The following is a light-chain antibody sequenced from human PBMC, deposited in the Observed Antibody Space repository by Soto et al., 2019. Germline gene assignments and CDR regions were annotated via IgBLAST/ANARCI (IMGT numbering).Light chain of an antibody. CDR2: EAS. Sequence: DIQMTQSPSTLSASLGDRVTIICRASRSVDKWLAWYQQKSGKAPKLLIYEASHLQSGVPSRFGGSGSGTEFTLTIISLQSEDFGTYYCQQYKNWRTFGQGTSLEIK. V-gene: IGKV1-5*02. CDR1: RSVDKW. J-gene: IGKJ1*01. CDR3: QQYKNWRT.